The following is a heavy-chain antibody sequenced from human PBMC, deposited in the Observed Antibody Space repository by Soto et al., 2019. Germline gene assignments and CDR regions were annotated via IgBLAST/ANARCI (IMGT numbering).Heavy chain of an antibody. V-gene: IGHV1-46*01. D-gene: IGHD3-9*01. CDR3: ARDLKGYNFAWLFGDAFDI. J-gene: IGHJ3*02. CDR2: INPSGGST. Sequence: VKVSCKASGYTFTSYYMHWVRQAPGQGLEWMGIINPSGGSTSYAQKFQGRVTMTRDTSTSTVYMELSSLRSEDTAVYYCARDLKGYNFAWLFGDAFDIWGQGTMVTVSS. CDR1: GYTFTSYY.